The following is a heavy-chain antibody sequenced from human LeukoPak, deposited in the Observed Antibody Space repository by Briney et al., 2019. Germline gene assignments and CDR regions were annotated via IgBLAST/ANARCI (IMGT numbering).Heavy chain of an antibody. J-gene: IGHJ4*02. CDR3: ASFPRVASFDY. D-gene: IGHD2/OR15-2a*01. CDR2: ISPTSTYI. V-gene: IGHV3-21*06. Sequence: GGSLRLSCAATGFTLKGHSMNWVRQAPGKGLDWVSSISPTSTYIYYQDSVKGRFTISRDDAKNSLFLQMSSLRAEDTAVYYCASFPRVASFDYWGQGTLVTVSS. CDR1: GFTLKGHS.